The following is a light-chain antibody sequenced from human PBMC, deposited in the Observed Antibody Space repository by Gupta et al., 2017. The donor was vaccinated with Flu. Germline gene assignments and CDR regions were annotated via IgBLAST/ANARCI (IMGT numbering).Light chain of an antibody. J-gene: IGLJ3*02. CDR2: CNN. Sequence: QSVLTQPPSASGTPGQRVTVSCSGSSVKIGGNYVYWYQQLPGRDPQLLIDCNNQRPSGVPARFSCATAGASESPVTRGRRYEDEADEYWSAWDDGLREPWVFGGGTKLTVL. CDR3: SAWDDGLREPWV. CDR1: SVKIGGNY. V-gene: IGLV1-47*02.